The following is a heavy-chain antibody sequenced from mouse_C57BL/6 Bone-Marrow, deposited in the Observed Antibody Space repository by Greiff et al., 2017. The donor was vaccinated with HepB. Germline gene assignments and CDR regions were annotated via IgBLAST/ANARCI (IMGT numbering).Heavy chain of an antibody. V-gene: IGHV1-72*01. CDR2: IDPNSGGT. CDR1: GYTFTSYW. CDR3: AREGEITTVVAPHY. D-gene: IGHD1-1*01. Sequence: QVQLQQPGAELVKPGASVKLSCKASGYTFTSYWMHWVQQRPGQGLEWIGRIDPNSGGTKYNEKFKSKATLTVDKPSSTAYMQLSSLTSEDSAVYYCAREGEITTVVAPHYWGQGTTLTVSS. J-gene: IGHJ2*01.